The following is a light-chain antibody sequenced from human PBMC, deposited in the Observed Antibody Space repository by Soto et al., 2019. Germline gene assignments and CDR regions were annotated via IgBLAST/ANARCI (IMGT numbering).Light chain of an antibody. CDR3: LQRSNWLT. V-gene: IGKV3-11*01. CDR2: ETS. J-gene: IGKJ4*01. CDR1: QNINTH. Sequence: EIVLTQSPATLSLSPGERATLSCRASQNINTHLAWYQQRPGQVPRLLIYETSNRATGIPARFSGSGSGTDFTLTISSLEPEYFAVYYCLQRSNWLTFGGGTKVEIK.